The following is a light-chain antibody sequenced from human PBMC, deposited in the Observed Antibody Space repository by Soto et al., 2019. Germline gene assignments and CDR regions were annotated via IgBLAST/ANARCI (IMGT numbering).Light chain of an antibody. J-gene: IGKJ4*01. CDR1: QSGSGNY. CDR2: ATS. Sequence: ELVFTPSPGSRSLSPGESVAASGKAIQSGSGNYLSWYQQKPGQAPRLLIYATSTRAPGIPDRFSGSGSATDFTLIISRLEPEDSAVYDCQHFGYPQWAVGRGTKGDIK. V-gene: IGKV3-20*01. CDR3: QHFGYPQWA.